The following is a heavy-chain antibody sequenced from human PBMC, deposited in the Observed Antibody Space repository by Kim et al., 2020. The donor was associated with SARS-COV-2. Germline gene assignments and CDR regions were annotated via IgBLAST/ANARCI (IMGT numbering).Heavy chain of an antibody. D-gene: IGHD6-6*01. Sequence: GGSLRLSCAASGFTFSSYAMTWVRQAPGKGLEWVSAIRNNGGSTYYADSVKGRFTISRDNSKNTLYLQMNSLRAEDTAVYYCAARPDSGYWGQGNLVTVSS. CDR1: GFTFSSYA. J-gene: IGHJ4*02. CDR2: IRNNGGST. V-gene: IGHV3-23*01. CDR3: AARPDSGY.